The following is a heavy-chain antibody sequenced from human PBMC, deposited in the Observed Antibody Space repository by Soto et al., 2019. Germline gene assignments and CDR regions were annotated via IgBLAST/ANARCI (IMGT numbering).Heavy chain of an antibody. CDR2: ISAYNGNT. D-gene: IGHD1-26*01. CDR1: GYTFTSYG. CDR3: ARGSGSYYPSTYYYYGMDV. V-gene: IGHV1-18*01. J-gene: IGHJ6*02. Sequence: ASVKVSCKASGYTFTSYGISWVRQAPGQGLEWMGWISAYNGNTNYAQKLQGRVTMTTDTSTSTAYMELRSLRSDDTAVYYRARGSGSYYPSTYYYYGMDVWGQGTTVTVSS.